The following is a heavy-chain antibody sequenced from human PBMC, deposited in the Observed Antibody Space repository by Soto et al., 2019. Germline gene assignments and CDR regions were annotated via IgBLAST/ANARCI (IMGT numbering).Heavy chain of an antibody. CDR2: IKQDGSEK. CDR1: GFTFSSYW. V-gene: IGHV3-7*01. J-gene: IGHJ5*02. D-gene: IGHD5-18*01. Sequence: GGSLRLSCAASGFTFSSYWMSWVRQAPGKGLEWVANIKQDGSEKYYVDSVKGRFTISRDNAKNSLYLQMNSLRAEDTAVYYCVLGWSGYSYGLFDPWGQGTLVTVSS. CDR3: VLGWSGYSYGLFDP.